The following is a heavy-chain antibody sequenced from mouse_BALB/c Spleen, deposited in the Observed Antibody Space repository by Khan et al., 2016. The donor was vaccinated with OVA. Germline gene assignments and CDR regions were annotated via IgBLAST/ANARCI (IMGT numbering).Heavy chain of an antibody. J-gene: IGHJ2*01. CDR1: GFTFTSYG. Sequence: EVQLQESGGGLVQPGGSRKLSCAASGFTFTSYGMHWIRQAPEKGLEWVAYISSDSSTIYYVDTVKGRFTISRDNPKNTLFLQMTSLRSGDTAMYFCATSYFYGYYFDYWGQGTTLTVSS. V-gene: IGHV5-17*02. D-gene: IGHD1-1*01. CDR3: ATSYFYGYYFDY. CDR2: ISSDSSTI.